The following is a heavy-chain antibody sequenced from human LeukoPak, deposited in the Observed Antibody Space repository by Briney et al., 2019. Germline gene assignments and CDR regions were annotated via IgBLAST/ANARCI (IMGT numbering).Heavy chain of an antibody. Sequence: SETLSLTCTVSGGSISSYYWSWIRQPAGKGLEWIGRIYTSGSTNYNPSLKSRVTISVDTSKNQFSLKLSSVTAADTAVYYCARERGGYSPLGYYGMDVWGQGTTVTVSS. J-gene: IGHJ6*02. V-gene: IGHV4-4*07. CDR1: GGSISSYY. CDR3: ARERGGYSPLGYYGMDV. CDR2: IYTSGST. D-gene: IGHD5-24*01.